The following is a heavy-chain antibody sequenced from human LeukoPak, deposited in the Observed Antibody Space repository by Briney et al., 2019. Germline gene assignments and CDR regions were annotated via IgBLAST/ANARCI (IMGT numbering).Heavy chain of an antibody. CDR3: ARGTMADDALDY. CDR1: GFTFSSYA. J-gene: IGHJ4*02. Sequence: PGGSLRLSCAAPGFTFSSYAMHWVRQAPGKGLEWVAVISYDGSNKYYADSVKGRFTISRDNSKNTLYLQMNSLRAEDTAVYYCARGTMADDALDYWGLGTLVTVSS. V-gene: IGHV3-30-3*01. CDR2: ISYDGSNK. D-gene: IGHD4/OR15-4a*01.